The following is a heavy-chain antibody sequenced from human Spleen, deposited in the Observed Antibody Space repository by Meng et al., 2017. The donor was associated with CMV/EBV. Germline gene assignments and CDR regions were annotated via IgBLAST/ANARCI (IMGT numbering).Heavy chain of an antibody. D-gene: IGHD3-3*01. V-gene: IGHV3-23*01. CDR2: ISGGGGTT. CDR1: GFTFSGYA. J-gene: IGHJ6*02. CDR3: AGFGVAITNGLDV. Sequence: GESLKISCAASGFTFSGYAMSWVRQAPGKGLEWVSAISGGGGTTYYADSVKGRFTISRDNAKSSLYLQMDSLRAEDTAVYYCAGFGVAITNGLDVWGRGTTVTVSS.